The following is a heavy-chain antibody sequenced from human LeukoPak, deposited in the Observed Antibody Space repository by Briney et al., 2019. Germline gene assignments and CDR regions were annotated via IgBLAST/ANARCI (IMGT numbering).Heavy chain of an antibody. CDR2: ISAYNGNT. D-gene: IGHD3-10*01. V-gene: IGHV1-18*01. Sequence: ASVKVSCKASGYTFTSYGISWVRQAPGQGLEWMGWISAYNGNTNYAQKLQGRVTMTTDTSTSTAYMELRSLRSDDTAVYYCARGAPGWFGELFKEYYLDYWGQGTLVTVSS. CDR3: ARGAPGWFGELFKEYYLDY. CDR1: GYTFTSYG. J-gene: IGHJ4*02.